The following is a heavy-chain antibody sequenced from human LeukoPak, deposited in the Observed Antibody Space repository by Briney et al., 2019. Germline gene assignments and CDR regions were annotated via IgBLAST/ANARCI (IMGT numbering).Heavy chain of an antibody. J-gene: IGHJ4*02. Sequence: PGGSLRLSCAASGFTFSSYAMSWVRQAPGKGLEWVSAISGSGGSTYYADSVKGRFTISRDNSKNTLYLQMNSLRAEDTAVYYCARILLWFGELFPFDYWGQGTLVTVSS. D-gene: IGHD3-10*01. CDR1: GFTFSSYA. CDR2: ISGSGGST. V-gene: IGHV3-23*01. CDR3: ARILLWFGELFPFDY.